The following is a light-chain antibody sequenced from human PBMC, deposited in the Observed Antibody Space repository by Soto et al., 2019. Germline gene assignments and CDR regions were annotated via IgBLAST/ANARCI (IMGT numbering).Light chain of an antibody. J-gene: IGKJ2*01. Sequence: DIQMTQSPSSVSASVGDRVTITCRASQSISSYLNWYQQKPGKAPKLLIYAASSLQSGVPSRFSGSGSGTDFTLTISSLQPEDFATYYCQQSYSTPPYTFGQGTKVDIK. CDR3: QQSYSTPPYT. CDR1: QSISSY. V-gene: IGKV1-39*01. CDR2: AAS.